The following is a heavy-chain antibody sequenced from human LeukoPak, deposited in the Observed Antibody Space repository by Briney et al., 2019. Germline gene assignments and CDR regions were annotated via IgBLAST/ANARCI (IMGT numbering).Heavy chain of an antibody. CDR1: GFIFSRYG. D-gene: IGHD4-11*01. J-gene: IGHJ4*02. Sequence: GGSLRLSCAASGFIFSRYGMHWVRQASGTGLEWVAVISYDGNNKYYANSVKGRFTISRDNSRNTLYLQMNSLRPEDTAVYYCAREYQDYTLAYWGQGALVTVSS. CDR3: AREYQDYTLAY. V-gene: IGHV3-30*03. CDR2: ISYDGNNK.